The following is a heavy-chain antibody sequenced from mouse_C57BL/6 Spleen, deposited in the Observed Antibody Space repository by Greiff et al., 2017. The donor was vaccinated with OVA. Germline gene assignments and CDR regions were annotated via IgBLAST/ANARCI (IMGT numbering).Heavy chain of an antibody. Sequence: QVQLQQSGAELVRPGTSVKVSCKASGYAFTNYLIEWVKQRPGQGLEWIGVINPGSGGTNYNEKFKGKATLTADKSSSTAYMQLSSLTSEDSAVYFCAYTSRELLFAYWGQGTLVTVSA. J-gene: IGHJ3*01. CDR1: GYAFTNYL. D-gene: IGHD2-12*01. V-gene: IGHV1-54*01. CDR2: INPGSGGT. CDR3: AYTSRELLFAY.